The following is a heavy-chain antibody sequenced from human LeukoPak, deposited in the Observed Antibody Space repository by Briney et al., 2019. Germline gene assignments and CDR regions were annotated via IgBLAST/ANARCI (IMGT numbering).Heavy chain of an antibody. V-gene: IGHV3-48*03. J-gene: IGHJ4*02. CDR2: ISSSGSTI. Sequence: GRSLRLSCAASGFTFSNYGMNWVRQAPGKGLEWLSYISSSGSTINYADSVKGRVTISRDNAKNSLYLQMNSLRAEDTAIYYCAREYSSTWYAGRGLFDYWGQGTLVTVSS. D-gene: IGHD6-13*01. CDR1: GFTFSNYG. CDR3: AREYSSTWYAGRGLFDY.